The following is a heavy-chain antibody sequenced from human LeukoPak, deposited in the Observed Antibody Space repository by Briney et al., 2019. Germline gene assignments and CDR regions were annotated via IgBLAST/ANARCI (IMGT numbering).Heavy chain of an antibody. CDR2: INHSGST. Sequence: SETLSLTCAVYGGSFSGYYWSWIRQPPGKGLEWIGEINHSGSTNYNPSLKSRVTISVDTSKSQFSLKLSSVTAADTAVYYCTRGPGIAAAGLFDYWGQGTLVTVSS. J-gene: IGHJ4*02. CDR3: TRGPGIAAAGLFDY. CDR1: GGSFSGYY. D-gene: IGHD6-13*01. V-gene: IGHV4-34*01.